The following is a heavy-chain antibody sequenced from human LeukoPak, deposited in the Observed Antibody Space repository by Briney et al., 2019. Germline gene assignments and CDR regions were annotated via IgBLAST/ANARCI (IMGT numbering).Heavy chain of an antibody. CDR2: IYYSGST. J-gene: IGHJ4*02. V-gene: IGHV4-31*03. D-gene: IGHD6-19*01. Sequence: PSETLSLTCTVSGGSISSGGYYWSWIRQHPGKGLEWIGYIYYSGSTYYNPSLKSRVTISVDTSKNQFSLKLSSVTASDTAVYYCARVGQWLDYIDYWGQGTLVTVSS. CDR1: GGSISSGGYY. CDR3: ARVGQWLDYIDY.